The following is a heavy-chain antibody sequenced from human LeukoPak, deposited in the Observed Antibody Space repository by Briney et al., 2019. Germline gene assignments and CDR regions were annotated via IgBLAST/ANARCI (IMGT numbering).Heavy chain of an antibody. J-gene: IGHJ4*02. V-gene: IGHV1-46*01. CDR1: GGTFSSYA. Sequence: GASVKVSCKASGGTFSSYAISWVRQAPGQGLEWMGIINPSGGSIRYAQKFQGRVTLTRDTSTNTIYMELYSLRSEDTAVYYCARSLGDTAEYWGQGTLVTVSS. D-gene: IGHD5-18*01. CDR2: INPSGGSI. CDR3: ARSLGDTAEY.